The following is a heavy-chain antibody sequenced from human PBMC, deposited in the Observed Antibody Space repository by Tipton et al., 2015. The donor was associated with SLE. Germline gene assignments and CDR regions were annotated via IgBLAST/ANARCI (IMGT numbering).Heavy chain of an antibody. V-gene: IGHV4-61*01. Sequence: TLSLTCSVSGASMKNDFYFWSWVRQPPGKGLEWIGYIYYSGSTNYNPSLKSRITMSVDTSKNQFFLKMHSVTAADTAVYFCAGRGRWELEFWGQGIPVTASS. CDR1: GASMKNDFYF. CDR2: IYYSGST. CDR3: AGRGRWELEF. D-gene: IGHD1-26*01. J-gene: IGHJ4*02.